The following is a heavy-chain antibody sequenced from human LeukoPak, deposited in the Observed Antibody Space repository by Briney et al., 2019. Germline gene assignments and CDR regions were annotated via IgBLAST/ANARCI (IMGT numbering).Heavy chain of an antibody. J-gene: IGHJ4*02. Sequence: ASVKVSCKASGGTFSSYAISWVRQATGQGLEWMGWMNPNSGNTGYAQKFQGRVTMTRNTSISTAYMELSSLRSEDTAVYYCARGRDYGDYVFRYWGQGTLVTVSS. CDR2: MNPNSGNT. CDR1: GGTFSSYA. D-gene: IGHD4-17*01. CDR3: ARGRDYGDYVFRY. V-gene: IGHV1-8*02.